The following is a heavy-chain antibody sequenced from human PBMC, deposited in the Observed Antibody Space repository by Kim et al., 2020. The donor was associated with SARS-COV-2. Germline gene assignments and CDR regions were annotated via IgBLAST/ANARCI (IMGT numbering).Heavy chain of an antibody. Sequence: ASVKVSCKASGYTFTSYGISWVRQAPGQGLEWMGWISAYNGNTNYAQKLQGRVTMTTDTSTSTAYMELRSLRSDDTAVYYCARVDYYDSSGYYSYWYFDLWGRGTLVTVSS. D-gene: IGHD3-22*01. CDR1: GYTFTSYG. J-gene: IGHJ2*01. CDR3: ARVDYYDSSGYYSYWYFDL. CDR2: ISAYNGNT. V-gene: IGHV1-18*04.